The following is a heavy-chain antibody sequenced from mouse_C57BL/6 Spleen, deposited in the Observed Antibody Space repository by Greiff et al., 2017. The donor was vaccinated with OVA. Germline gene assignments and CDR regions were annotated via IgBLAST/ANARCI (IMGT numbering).Heavy chain of an antibody. V-gene: IGHV1-4*01. J-gene: IGHJ3*01. Sequence: QVHVKQSGAELARPGASVKMSCKASGYTFTSYTMHWVKQRPGQGLEWIGYINPSSGYTKYNQKFKDKATLTADKSSSTAYMQLSSLTSEDSAVYYCARDYGSSYAFAYWGKGTLVTVSA. CDR2: INPSSGYT. CDR3: ARDYGSSYAFAY. CDR1: GYTFTSYT. D-gene: IGHD1-1*01.